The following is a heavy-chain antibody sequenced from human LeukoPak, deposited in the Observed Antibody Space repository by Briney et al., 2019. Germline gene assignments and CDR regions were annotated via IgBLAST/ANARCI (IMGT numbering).Heavy chain of an antibody. CDR2: MYTNGES. D-gene: IGHD3-16*01. Sequence: SETLSLTCTVSGGSINSQYWSWIRQPAGKGLEWIGRMYTNGESDYNPSLKSRVTMSVDASKKQFSLKSNSMTAADTAVYYCARGYYGGAVDSWGQGILVIVSS. CDR1: GGSINSQY. V-gene: IGHV4-4*07. CDR3: ARGYYGGAVDS. J-gene: IGHJ4*02.